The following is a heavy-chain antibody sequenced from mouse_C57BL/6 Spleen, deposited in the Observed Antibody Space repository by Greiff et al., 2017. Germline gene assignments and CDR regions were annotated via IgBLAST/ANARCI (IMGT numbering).Heavy chain of an antibody. V-gene: IGHV1-15*01. D-gene: IGHD2-10*01. CDR3: TRTFYDYEARDY. Sequence: VQLQQSGAELVRPGASVTLSCKASGYTFTDYEMHWVKQTPVHGLEWIGAIDPETGGTAYNQKFKGKAILTADKSSSTAYMELRSLTSEDSAVYDCTRTFYDYEARDYWGQGTSVTVSS. CDR1: GYTFTDYE. J-gene: IGHJ4*01. CDR2: IDPETGGT.